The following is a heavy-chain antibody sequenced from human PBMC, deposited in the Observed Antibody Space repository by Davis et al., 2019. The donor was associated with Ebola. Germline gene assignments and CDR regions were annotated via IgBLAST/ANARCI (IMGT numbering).Heavy chain of an antibody. CDR1: GGSIRSGGYY. V-gene: IGHV4-61*08. CDR2: IDYSGST. CDR3: ARRPPYYYDNSGYISDI. D-gene: IGHD3-22*01. Sequence: SETLSLTCTVSGGSIRSGGYYWSWIRQHPGKGLEWIGYIDYSGSTNYNPSLKSRVTISVDTSKNQFSLKLSSVTAADTAVYFCARRPPYYYDNSGYISDIWGQGTMVTVSS. J-gene: IGHJ3*02.